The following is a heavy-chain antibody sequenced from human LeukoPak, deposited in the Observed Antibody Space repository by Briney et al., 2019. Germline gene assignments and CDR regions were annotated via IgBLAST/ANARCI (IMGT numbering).Heavy chain of an antibody. CDR2: IIPIFGTA. Sequence: ASVKVSCKASGGTFSSYAISWVRQAPGQGLEWMGGIIPIFGTANYAQKFQGRVTITADESTSTAYMELSSLRSEDTAVYYCASYGSVVRGVISFDYWGQGTLVTVSS. J-gene: IGHJ4*02. CDR1: GGTFSSYA. D-gene: IGHD3-10*01. CDR3: ASYGSVVRGVISFDY. V-gene: IGHV1-69*13.